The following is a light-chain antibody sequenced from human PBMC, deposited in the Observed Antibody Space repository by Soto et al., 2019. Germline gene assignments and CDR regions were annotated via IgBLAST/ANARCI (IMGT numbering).Light chain of an antibody. V-gene: IGLV4-69*01. J-gene: IGLJ3*02. CDR2: LNSDGSH. CDR3: QTWGTGIRV. CDR1: SGHSSYA. Sequence: QPVLTQSPSASASLGASVKLTCTLSSGHSSYAIAWHQQQPEKGPRYLMKLNSDGSHSKGDGIPDRFSGSSSGAERYLTISSLQSEDEADYSCQTWGTGIRVFGGGTKVTVL.